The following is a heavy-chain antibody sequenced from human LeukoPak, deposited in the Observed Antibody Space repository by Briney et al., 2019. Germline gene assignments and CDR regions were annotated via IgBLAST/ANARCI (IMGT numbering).Heavy chain of an antibody. CDR2: IYPGDSDT. CDR3: ARRGEAMDPFDY. Sequence: PGESLKISCKGSGYTFTNYWIGWVRQLPGKGLEWMGIIYPGDSDTRYSPSFQGQVTISADKSINTAYLQWSSLKASDTAIYYCARRGEAMDPFDYWGQGTLVTVSS. V-gene: IGHV5-51*01. CDR1: GYTFTNYW. J-gene: IGHJ4*02. D-gene: IGHD5-18*01.